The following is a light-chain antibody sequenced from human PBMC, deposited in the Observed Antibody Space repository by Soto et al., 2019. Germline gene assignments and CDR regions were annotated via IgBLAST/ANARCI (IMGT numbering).Light chain of an antibody. CDR1: SSNIGAGYD. J-gene: IGLJ2*01. V-gene: IGLV1-40*01. CDR2: GNN. CDR3: QSYDSSLSGVV. Sequence: QSVLTQPPSVSGAPGQRVTISCTGSSSNIGAGYDVHWYQQLPGTAPKLLIHGNNNRPSGVPDRFSGSKSGTSASLAITGLQAEDEADYYCQSYDSSLSGVVFGGGTKLTVL.